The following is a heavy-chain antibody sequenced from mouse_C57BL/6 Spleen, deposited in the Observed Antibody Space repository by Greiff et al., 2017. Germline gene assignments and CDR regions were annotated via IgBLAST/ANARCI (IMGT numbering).Heavy chain of an antibody. J-gene: IGHJ4*01. CDR3: ASTGAMDY. D-gene: IGHD1-1*01. CDR1: GYAFSSSW. CDR2: IYPGDGDT. V-gene: IGHV1-82*01. Sequence: QVQLQQSGPELVKPGASVKISCKASGYAFSSSWMNWVKQRPGKGLEWIGRIYPGDGDTNYNGKFKGKATLTADKSSSTAYMQLSSRTSEDSAVYFCASTGAMDYWGQGTSVTVSS.